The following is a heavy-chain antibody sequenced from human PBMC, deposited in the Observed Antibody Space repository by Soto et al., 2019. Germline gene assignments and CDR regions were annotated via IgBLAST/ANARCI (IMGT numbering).Heavy chain of an antibody. D-gene: IGHD2-15*01. CDR3: ARASDIVVVVAALDY. J-gene: IGHJ4*02. V-gene: IGHV1-3*01. CDR1: GYTVTSYA. CDR2: INAGNGNT. Sequence: GPVKVSCKASGYTVTSYAMHWVRQAPGQRLEWMGWINAGNGNTKYSQKFQGRVTITRDTSASTAYMELSSLRSEDTAVYYCARASDIVVVVAALDYWGQGTLVTVSS.